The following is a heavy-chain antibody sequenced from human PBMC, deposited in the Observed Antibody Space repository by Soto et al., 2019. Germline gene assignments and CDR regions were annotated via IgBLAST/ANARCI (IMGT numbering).Heavy chain of an antibody. J-gene: IGHJ5*02. CDR3: ARTGYGYWLDP. CDR1: GYSFPDYW. D-gene: IGHD3-16*01. CDR2: IDPRDSQS. V-gene: IGHV5-10-1*01. Sequence: GESLKISCKASGYSFPDYWIAWLRQMPGKGLEWMGRIDPRDSQSNYSPSFQGHVTLSADKSSSTAYLQWNSLKPSDTAMYYCARTGYGYWLDPWGQGTLVTVSS.